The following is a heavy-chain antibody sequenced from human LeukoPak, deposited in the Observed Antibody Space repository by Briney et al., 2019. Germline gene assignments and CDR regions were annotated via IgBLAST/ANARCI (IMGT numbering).Heavy chain of an antibody. CDR1: GFSFSGYA. CDR3: ATTFRGVIITRLDY. J-gene: IGHJ4*02. D-gene: IGHD3-10*01. CDR2: ISHDGKNK. V-gene: IGHV3-30*04. Sequence: PGRSLRLSCAASGFSFSGYAMHWVRRTPGKGLEWVAVISHDGKNKFYAESVKGRFTISRDNSKNTLFLEMNSLRPEDTAFYYCATTFRGVIITRLDYWGQGTLVTVSS.